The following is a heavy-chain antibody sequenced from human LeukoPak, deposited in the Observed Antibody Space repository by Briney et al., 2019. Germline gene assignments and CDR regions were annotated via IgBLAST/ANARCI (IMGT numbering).Heavy chain of an antibody. J-gene: IGHJ4*02. V-gene: IGHV4-59*01. CDR3: ARASMRRRDGYNRHYEIDY. Sequence: SETLSLTCTVSGGSISSYYWSWVRQPPGKALEWIGYVYYTDKTHYNPSLKSRVFISADTSQNQFSLRLSSVTAADTAVYYCARASMRRRDGYNRHYEIDYWGQGTLVTVSS. D-gene: IGHD5-24*01. CDR2: VYYTDKT. CDR1: GGSISSYY.